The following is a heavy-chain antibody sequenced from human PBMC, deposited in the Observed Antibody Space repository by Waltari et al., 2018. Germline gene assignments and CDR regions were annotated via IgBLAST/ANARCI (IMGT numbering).Heavy chain of an antibody. CDR2: IYSGGST. Sequence: EVQLLESGGGLVQPGGSLRLSCAASGFTFSSYAMSWVRQAPGKGLEWVSVIYSGGSTYYADSVKGRFTISRDNSKNTLYLQMNSLRAEDTAVYYCAKTFIATSVRSGYPMSFDYWGQGTLVTVSS. CDR3: AKTFIATSVRSGYPMSFDY. V-gene: IGHV3-23*03. CDR1: GFTFSSYA. D-gene: IGHD3-3*01. J-gene: IGHJ4*02.